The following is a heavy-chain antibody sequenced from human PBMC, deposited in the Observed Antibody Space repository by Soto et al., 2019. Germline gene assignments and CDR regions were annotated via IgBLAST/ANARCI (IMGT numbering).Heavy chain of an antibody. V-gene: IGHV4-34*01. CDR3: ARHSGLRFRNWFDP. Sequence: SETLSLTCAVYGGSFSGYYWSWIRQPPGKGLGWIGEINHSGSTNYNPSLKSRVTISVDTSKNQFSLKLSSVTAADTAVYYCARHSGLRFRNWFDPWGQGTLVTVSS. CDR2: INHSGST. D-gene: IGHD3-3*01. CDR1: GGSFSGYY. J-gene: IGHJ5*02.